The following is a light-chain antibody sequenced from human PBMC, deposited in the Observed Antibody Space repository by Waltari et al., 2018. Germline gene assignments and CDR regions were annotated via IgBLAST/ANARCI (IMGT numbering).Light chain of an antibody. CDR1: QGVSSY. Sequence: AIRMTQSPSSFAASTGDRVTITFRASQGVSSYLAWYQQKPGSAPKLLIYAVSTLQSGVPSRFSGSGSGTEFTLTISCLQSEDFATYYCEQYYAYPPTFGQGTKVEIK. V-gene: IGKV1-8*01. J-gene: IGKJ1*01. CDR3: EQYYAYPPT. CDR2: AVS.